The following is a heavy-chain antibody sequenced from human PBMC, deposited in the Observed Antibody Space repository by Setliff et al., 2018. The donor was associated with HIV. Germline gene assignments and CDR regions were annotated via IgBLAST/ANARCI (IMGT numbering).Heavy chain of an antibody. J-gene: IGHJ3*02. CDR1: GGSISSSSYY. Sequence: SETLSLTCTVSGGSISSSSYYWGWIRQPPGKGLEWIGSIYYSGSTYYNPSLKSRVTISVDTSKNQFSLKLSSVTAADTAVYYCARLNDEVFDIWDPGIMVTVSS. V-gene: IGHV4-39*01. CDR2: IYYSGST. CDR3: ARLNDEVFDI. D-gene: IGHD3-16*01.